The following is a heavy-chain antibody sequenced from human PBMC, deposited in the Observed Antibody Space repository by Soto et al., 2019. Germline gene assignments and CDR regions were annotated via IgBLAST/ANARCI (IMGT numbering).Heavy chain of an antibody. Sequence: LSQTLSLTCAISGDSVSSNSAAWNWIRQSPSRGLEWLGRTYYRSKWYNDYAVSVKSRITINPDTSKNQFSLQLNSVTPEDTAVYYAARFWDRRHYYGMDVWGQGTTVTVSS. J-gene: IGHJ6*02. CDR3: ARFWDRRHYYGMDV. CDR1: GDSVSSNSAA. V-gene: IGHV6-1*01. D-gene: IGHD1-26*01. CDR2: TYYRSKWYN.